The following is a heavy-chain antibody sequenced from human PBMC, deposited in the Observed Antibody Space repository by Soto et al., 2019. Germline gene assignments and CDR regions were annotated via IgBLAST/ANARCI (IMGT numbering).Heavy chain of an antibody. D-gene: IGHD2-21*02. V-gene: IGHV3-23*01. CDR3: AKSWDQPWVRLLFDS. Sequence: VQLLESGGGLVQPGRSLRLSCVGSGFIFSSYTMNWVRQAPGKGLEWVSSFSATSENTYYADSVRGRFTISRDNSKNTVCLQRSRLSAADTAMDYCAKSWDQPWVRLLFDSWGQGILGLVSS. J-gene: IGHJ4*02. CDR2: FSATSENT. CDR1: GFIFSSYT.